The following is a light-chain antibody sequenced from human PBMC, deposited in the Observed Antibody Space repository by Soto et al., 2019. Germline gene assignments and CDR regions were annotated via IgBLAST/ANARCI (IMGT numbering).Light chain of an antibody. V-gene: IGLV1-44*01. Sequence: QSVLTQPPSAPGTPGQRVTISCSGNSSNIGRNSVNWYQQLPGTAPKLLIYGDNQRPSGVPDRFSGSKSGTSASLAISGLQSENEAEYYCATWDDGLNGHVFGTGTKLTVL. CDR2: GDN. J-gene: IGLJ1*01. CDR3: ATWDDGLNGHV. CDR1: SSNIGRNS.